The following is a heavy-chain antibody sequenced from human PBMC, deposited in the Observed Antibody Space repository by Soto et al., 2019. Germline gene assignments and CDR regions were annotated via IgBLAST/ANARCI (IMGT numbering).Heavy chain of an antibody. CDR1: GYTFTSYY. Sequence: GASVKVSCKASGYTFTSYYMHWVRQAPGQGLEWMGIINPSGGSTSYAQKFQGRVTMTRDTSTSTVYMELSSLRSEDTAVYYCARVARYYDFWSGYFXYWGQGTLVTVSS. D-gene: IGHD3-3*01. V-gene: IGHV1-46*01. CDR3: ARVARYYDFWSGYFXY. J-gene: IGHJ4*02. CDR2: INPSGGST.